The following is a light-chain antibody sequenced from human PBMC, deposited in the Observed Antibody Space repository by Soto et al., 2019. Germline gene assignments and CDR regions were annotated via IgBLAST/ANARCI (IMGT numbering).Light chain of an antibody. CDR1: QDIRTE. V-gene: IGKV1-6*01. CDR3: LQDYNYPRT. CDR2: GPT. Sequence: PMTQSPYSLSASVGARVTITCRAIQDIRTELGWYQQKPGKAPKLLIYGPTTLQSGVPSRFIDRGSGTDFTHAISVLQPEDFATYYCLQDYNYPRTFGQGTKVE. J-gene: IGKJ1*01.